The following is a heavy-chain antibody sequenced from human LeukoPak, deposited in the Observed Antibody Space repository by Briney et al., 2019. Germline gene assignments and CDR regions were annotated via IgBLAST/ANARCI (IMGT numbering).Heavy chain of an antibody. CDR3: ARHPSGYCSGGSCLSPD. D-gene: IGHD2-15*01. Sequence: SETLSLTCTVSGGSISSSSYYWGWIRQPPGKGLEWIGNIYYSGSTYYNASFKSRVTISLDTSKNQFSLKLSSVTAADTAVYYCARHPSGYCSGGSCLSPDWGQGTLVTVSS. CDR1: GGSISSSSYY. CDR2: IYYSGST. V-gene: IGHV4-39*01. J-gene: IGHJ1*01.